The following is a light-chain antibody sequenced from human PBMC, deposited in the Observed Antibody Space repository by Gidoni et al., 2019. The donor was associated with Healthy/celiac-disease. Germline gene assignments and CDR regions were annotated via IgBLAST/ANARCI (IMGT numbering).Light chain of an antibody. CDR2: AAS. CDR1: QSISSY. V-gene: IGKV1-39*01. CDR3: QQSYSTLLT. Sequence: IQMTQSPSSLSASVGDRVTITCRASQSISSYLNWYQQKPGKAPKLLIYAASSLQSGVPPRFSGSGSGTDFTLTISSLQPEDFATYYCQQSYSTLLTFXGXTKVEIK. J-gene: IGKJ4*01.